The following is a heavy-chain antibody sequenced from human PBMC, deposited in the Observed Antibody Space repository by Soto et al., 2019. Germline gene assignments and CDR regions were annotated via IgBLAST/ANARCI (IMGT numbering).Heavy chain of an antibody. D-gene: IGHD3-3*01. Sequence: EVQLSESGGASVQPGGSVRLSCVVSGFAFSRYGMNWVRRAPGKGLEWVAHISGSGYSINYAESVKGRFTISRDNSKGTLYLQMNSLTVEDTALYYCSRFGPGADYWGQGTLVTVSS. J-gene: IGHJ4*02. V-gene: IGHV3-23*01. CDR1: GFAFSRYG. CDR2: ISGSGYSI. CDR3: SRFGPGADY.